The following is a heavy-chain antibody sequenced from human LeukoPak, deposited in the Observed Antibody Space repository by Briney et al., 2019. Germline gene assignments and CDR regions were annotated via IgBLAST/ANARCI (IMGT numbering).Heavy chain of an antibody. CDR1: GFTFSSYA. J-gene: IGHJ4*02. CDR2: FSGRGGGT. Sequence: GGSLRLSCATSGFTFSSYAMSWVRQAPGKGLEWVSSFSGRGGGTYYADSVKGRFTISRDNSKNTLYLQMNSLRAEDTAVYYCARGSFLITFGGFIGWGQGTLVTVSS. V-gene: IGHV3-23*01. D-gene: IGHD3-16*02. CDR3: ARGSFLITFGGFIG.